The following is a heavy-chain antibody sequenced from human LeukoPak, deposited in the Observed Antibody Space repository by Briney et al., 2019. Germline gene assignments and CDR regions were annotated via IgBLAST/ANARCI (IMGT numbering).Heavy chain of an antibody. V-gene: IGHV3-23*01. Sequence: PGGSLRLSCGASGFTFSTYPMMWVPQATGGGLEWVSADRWRGSHIYYAACEERQHTISRDNSKNTLHLQMNGLRAEDTAIYYCAKTCRVNSAYDSAFDYWGQGTLVTVSS. D-gene: IGHD5-12*01. CDR2: DRWRGSHI. J-gene: IGHJ4*02. CDR3: AKTCRVNSAYDSAFDY. CDR1: GFTFSTYP.